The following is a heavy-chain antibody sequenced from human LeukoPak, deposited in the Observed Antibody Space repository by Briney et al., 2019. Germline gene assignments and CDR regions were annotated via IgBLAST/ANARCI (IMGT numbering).Heavy chain of an antibody. CDR3: AREKDTGSNHAKIRYDI. CDR1: GGSISDYY. V-gene: IGHV4-59*01. D-gene: IGHD1-26*01. Sequence: SQTLSLTCTVSGGSISDYYGCLIRQPPWEGLEWIGWIFGSGSSNYNPSLKSRLTISVDTSKNQFSLKLTSATAADTAVYYCAREKDTGSNHAKIRYDIWGQGTMVTVSS. CDR2: IFGSGSS. J-gene: IGHJ3*02.